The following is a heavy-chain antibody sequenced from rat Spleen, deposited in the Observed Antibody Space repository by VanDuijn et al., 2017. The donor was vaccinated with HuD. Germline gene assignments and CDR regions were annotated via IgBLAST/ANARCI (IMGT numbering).Heavy chain of an antibody. CDR3: VRQDYLRDWYFDF. V-gene: IGHV5-29*01. Sequence: EVQLVESDGGLVQPGRSLKLSCATSGFTFSDLYMAWVRQAPTKGLEWVATIGYDGSSTYYRDSVKGRFTVSRNNAKTTLYLEMDSLRSEDMATYHCVRQDYLRDWYFDFWRPGTMVTVSS. D-gene: IGHD1-2*01. J-gene: IGHJ1*01. CDR1: GFTFSDLY. CDR2: IGYDGSST.